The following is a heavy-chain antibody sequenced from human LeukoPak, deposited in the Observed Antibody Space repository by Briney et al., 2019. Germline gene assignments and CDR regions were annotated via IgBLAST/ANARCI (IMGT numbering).Heavy chain of an antibody. CDR2: IIPIFGTA. Sequence: SVKVSCKASGYTFTSYAISWVRQAPGQGLEWMGGIIPIFGTANYAQKFQGRVTITADESTSTAYMELSSLRSEDTAVYYCARLVCSGGSCYSGLDYWGQGTLVTVSS. V-gene: IGHV1-69*13. D-gene: IGHD2-15*01. CDR1: GYTFTSYA. J-gene: IGHJ4*02. CDR3: ARLVCSGGSCYSGLDY.